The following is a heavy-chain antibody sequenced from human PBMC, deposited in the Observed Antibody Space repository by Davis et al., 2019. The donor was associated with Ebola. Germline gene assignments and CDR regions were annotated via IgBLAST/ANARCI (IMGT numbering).Heavy chain of an antibody. CDR3: ARGGDIVVVVALDYYGMDV. D-gene: IGHD2-15*01. CDR1: GGTFSSYA. CDR2: IIPIFGTA. Sequence: SVKVSCKASGGTFSSYAISWVRQAPGQGLEWMGGIIPIFGTANYAQKFQGRVTITADESTSTAYMELSSLRSEDTAVYYCARGGDIVVVVALDYYGMDVWGQGTTVTVSS. J-gene: IGHJ6*02. V-gene: IGHV1-69*13.